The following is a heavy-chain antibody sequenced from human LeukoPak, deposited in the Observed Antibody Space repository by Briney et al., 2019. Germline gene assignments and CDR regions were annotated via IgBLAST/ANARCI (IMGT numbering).Heavy chain of an antibody. CDR3: ARPYCGGDCYNAFDI. CDR1: GFTFSSYW. Sequence: PGGSLRLSCAASGFTFSSYWMSWVRQAPGKGLEWVANIKQDGSEKYYVDSVKGRFTISRDNAKNSLYLQMSSLRAEDTAVYYCARPYCGGDCYNAFDIWGQGTMVTVSS. V-gene: IGHV3-7*03. D-gene: IGHD2-21*02. CDR2: IKQDGSEK. J-gene: IGHJ3*02.